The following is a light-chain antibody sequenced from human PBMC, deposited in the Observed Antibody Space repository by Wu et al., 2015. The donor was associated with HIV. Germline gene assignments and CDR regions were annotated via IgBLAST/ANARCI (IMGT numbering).Light chain of an antibody. Sequence: EIVLTQSPATLSLSPGERATLSCRASQSVSSYLAWYQQKPGQAPRLLIYGASTRATGIPARFSGSGSGTEFTLTISSLQSEDFAVYYCQQYNNWPLTFGGGTKVEIK. CDR3: QQYNNWPLT. J-gene: IGKJ4*01. V-gene: IGKV3-15*01. CDR1: QSVSSY. CDR2: GAS.